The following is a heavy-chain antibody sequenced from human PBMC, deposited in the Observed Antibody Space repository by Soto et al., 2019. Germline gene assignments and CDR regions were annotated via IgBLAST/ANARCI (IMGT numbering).Heavy chain of an antibody. D-gene: IGHD2-8*01. J-gene: IGHJ4*02. CDR3: ARQFGVNPLFDY. V-gene: IGHV1-18*01. CDR1: GYSFTSYG. Sequence: QVQLVQSGAEVKEPGASVKVSCMASGYSFTSYGLIWLRQAPGQRLEWMGWISPYNGNTNYAQKLQGRVTMNTDTSTNTAYMELRSLRSDDTAVYYCARQFGVNPLFDYWGQGTLVAVSS. CDR2: ISPYNGNT.